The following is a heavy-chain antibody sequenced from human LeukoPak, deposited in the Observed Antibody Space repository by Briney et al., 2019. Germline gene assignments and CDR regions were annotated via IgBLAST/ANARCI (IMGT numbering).Heavy chain of an antibody. CDR3: ASAGSGSYYSYYFDI. J-gene: IGHJ3*02. Sequence: SVKVSRKASVGTFSSYAISGVRPAPGQGVEWMGGIIPILGIANYAQTFQGRATITADRSTSTGDMELSSLSSEDTAVYFCASAGSGSYYSYYFDIWGQGTMVTVSS. CDR2: IIPILGIA. V-gene: IGHV1-69*04. D-gene: IGHD3-10*01. CDR1: VGTFSSYA.